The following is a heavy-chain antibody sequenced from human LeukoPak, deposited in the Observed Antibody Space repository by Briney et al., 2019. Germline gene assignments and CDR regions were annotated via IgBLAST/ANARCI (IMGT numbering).Heavy chain of an antibody. CDR1: GYTFTSYD. D-gene: IGHD6-13*01. CDR2: MNPNSGNT. Sequence: ASVKVSCKASGYTFTSYDINWVRQATGQGLEWMGWMNPNSGNTGYAQKFQGRVTITRNTSISTAYMELSSLRSEDTAVYYCARDVDPGTGFDYWGQGTLVTVSS. J-gene: IGHJ4*02. V-gene: IGHV1-8*03. CDR3: ARDVDPGTGFDY.